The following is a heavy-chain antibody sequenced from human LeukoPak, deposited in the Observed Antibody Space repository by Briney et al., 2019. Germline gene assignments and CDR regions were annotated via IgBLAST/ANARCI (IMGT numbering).Heavy chain of an antibody. CDR3: ARGAILTGYADY. V-gene: IGHV3-11*06. CDR1: GFTFSDYY. D-gene: IGHD3-9*01. Sequence: GGSLRLSCAASGFTFSDYYMSWIRQAPGKGLEWVSSISSSSSYIYYADSVKGRFTISRDNAKNSLYLQMNSLRAEDTAVYYCARGAILTGYADYWGQGTLVTVSS. CDR2: ISSSSSYI. J-gene: IGHJ4*02.